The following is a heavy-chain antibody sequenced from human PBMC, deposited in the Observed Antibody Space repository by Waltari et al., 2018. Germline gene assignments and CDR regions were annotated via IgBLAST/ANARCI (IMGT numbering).Heavy chain of an antibody. D-gene: IGHD4-17*01. CDR1: GFTFSSYW. J-gene: IGHJ4*02. CDR3: ARDSPVTGDYVPSFDY. CDR2: IKQDGSEK. Sequence: EVQLVESGGGLVQPGGSLRLSCAASGFTFSSYWMSWVRQAPGKGLEWVANIKQDGSEKYYVDSVKGRFTISRDNAKNSLYLQMNSLRAEDTAVYYCARDSPVTGDYVPSFDYWGQGTLVTVSS. V-gene: IGHV3-7*01.